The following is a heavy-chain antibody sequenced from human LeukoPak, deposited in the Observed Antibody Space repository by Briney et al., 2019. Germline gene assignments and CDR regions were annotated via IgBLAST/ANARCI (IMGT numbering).Heavy chain of an antibody. CDR2: ISSSSSYI. J-gene: IGHJ6*02. D-gene: IGHD6-6*01. V-gene: IGHV3-21*01. Sequence: GGSLRLSCAASGFTFSSYSMNWVRQAPGKGLVWVSSISSSSSYIYYADSVKGRFTISRDNAKNSLYLQMNSLRAEDTAVYYCARRIRELVRTYYYYGMDVWGQGTTVTVSS. CDR3: ARRIRELVRTYYYYGMDV. CDR1: GFTFSSYS.